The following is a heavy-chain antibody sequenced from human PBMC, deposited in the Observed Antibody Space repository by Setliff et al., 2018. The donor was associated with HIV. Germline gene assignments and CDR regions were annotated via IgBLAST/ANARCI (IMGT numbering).Heavy chain of an antibody. Sequence: GASVKVSCKPSEYSFTSYGITWVRQAPGQGLEWMGWMNPNSGNTGYAQKFQGRVTMTRDTSISTAYMELNNLKFEDTAVYYCARARRDSYDRGRRNHYYIDVWGKGTTVTVSS. CDR1: EYSFTSYG. D-gene: IGHD3-22*01. V-gene: IGHV1-8*01. J-gene: IGHJ6*03. CDR2: MNPNSGNT. CDR3: ARARRDSYDRGRRNHYYIDV.